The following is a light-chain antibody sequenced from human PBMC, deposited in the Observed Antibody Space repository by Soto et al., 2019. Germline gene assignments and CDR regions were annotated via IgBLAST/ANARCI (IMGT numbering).Light chain of an antibody. CDR1: NIGSKS. V-gene: IGLV3-21*04. CDR2: YDS. J-gene: IGLJ2*01. Sequence: SYELTQPPSVSVAPGKTARITCGGNNIGSKSVHWYQQKPGQAPVLVIYYDSDRPSGIPERFSGSNSGNTATLTISRVEARDEADYYCQVWDSSSDRDVVFGGGTQLTVL. CDR3: QVWDSSSDRDVV.